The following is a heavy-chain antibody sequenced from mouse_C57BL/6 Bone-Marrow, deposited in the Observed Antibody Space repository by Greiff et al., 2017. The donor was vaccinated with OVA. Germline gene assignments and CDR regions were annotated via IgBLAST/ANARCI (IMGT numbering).Heavy chain of an antibody. CDR1: GFTFSDYG. CDR2: ISSGSSTI. J-gene: IGHJ3*01. Sequence: EVQLQESGGGLVKPGGSLKLSCAASGFTFSDYGMHWVRQAPEKGLEWVAYISSGSSTIYYADTVKGRFTISRDNAKNTLFLQMTSLRSEDTAMYYCARGDYAWFACWGQGTLVTVSA. CDR3: ARGDYAWFAC. V-gene: IGHV5-17*01. D-gene: IGHD2-4*01.